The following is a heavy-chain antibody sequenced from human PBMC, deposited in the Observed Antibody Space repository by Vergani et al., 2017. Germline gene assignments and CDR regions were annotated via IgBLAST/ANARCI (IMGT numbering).Heavy chain of an antibody. V-gene: IGHV4-31*11. CDR2: IFYIGTT. CDR3: ARVDTQVPATSHFYYMDV. Sequence: QVQLQESGPGVVKPSQTLSLTCAVSGGSISSGDHCWTWIRHRPGNGLEWIGYIFYIGTTYDNPSLRSRLTISVDTAQNQFSLKWRSVTAADTAVYYCARVDTQVPATSHFYYMDVWGKGTTVVVSS. J-gene: IGHJ6*03. CDR1: GGSISSGDHC. D-gene: IGHD6-25*01.